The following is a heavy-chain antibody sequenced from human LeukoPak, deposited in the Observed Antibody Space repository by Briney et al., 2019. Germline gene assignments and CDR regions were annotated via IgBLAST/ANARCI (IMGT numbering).Heavy chain of an antibody. J-gene: IGHJ4*02. CDR1: GGSFSGYY. D-gene: IGHD3-10*01. CDR3: ARGRREYNTYYYGSGSYYTY. V-gene: IGHV4-34*01. Sequence: SETLSLTCAVYGGSFSGYYWSWIRRPPGKGLEWIGEINHSGSTNYNPSLKSRVTISVDTSKNQFSLKLSSVTAADTAVYYCARGRREYNTYYYGSGSYYTYWGQGTLVTVSS. CDR2: INHSGST.